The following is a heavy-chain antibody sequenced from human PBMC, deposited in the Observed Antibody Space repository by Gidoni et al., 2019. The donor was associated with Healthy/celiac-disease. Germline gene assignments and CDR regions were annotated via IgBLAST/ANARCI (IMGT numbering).Heavy chain of an antibody. V-gene: IGHV3-23*01. J-gene: IGHJ4*02. CDR2: ISGSGGST. CDR1: FSSYA. Sequence: FSSYAMSWVRQAPGKGLEWVSAISGSGGSTYYADSVKGRFTISRDNSKNTLYLQMNSLRAEDTAVYYCAKVSGSSSIWWYLDYWGQGTLVTVSS. CDR3: AKVSGSSSIWWYLDY. D-gene: IGHD6-13*01.